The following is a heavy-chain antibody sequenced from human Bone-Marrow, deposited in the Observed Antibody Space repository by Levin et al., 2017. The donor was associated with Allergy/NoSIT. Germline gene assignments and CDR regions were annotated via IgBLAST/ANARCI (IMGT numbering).Heavy chain of an antibody. Sequence: LTCAASGFTFSSYSMNWVRQAPGKGLEWVSSISSSSSYIYYADSVKGRFTISRDNAKNSLYLQMNSLRAEDTAVYYCARESRISGSFDYWGQGTLVTVSS. CDR2: ISSSSSYI. CDR3: ARESRISGSFDY. V-gene: IGHV3-21*01. CDR1: GFTFSSYS. D-gene: IGHD3-10*01. J-gene: IGHJ4*02.